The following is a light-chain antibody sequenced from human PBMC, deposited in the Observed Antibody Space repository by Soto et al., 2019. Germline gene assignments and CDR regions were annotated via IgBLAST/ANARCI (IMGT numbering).Light chain of an antibody. CDR1: QSVRRN. CDR3: QQYDNWPPLT. CDR2: GAS. V-gene: IGKV3-15*01. Sequence: EIATLSCRASQSVRRNLAWYQQKPGQAPRLLISGASTRATGIPARFSGSGSGTEFTLTISSLQSEDFAVYYCQQYDNWPPLTFGGGTKVDIK. J-gene: IGKJ4*01.